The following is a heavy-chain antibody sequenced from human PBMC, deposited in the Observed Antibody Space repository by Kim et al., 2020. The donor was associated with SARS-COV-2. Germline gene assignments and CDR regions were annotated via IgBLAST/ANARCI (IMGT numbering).Heavy chain of an antibody. CDR2: IYYTGST. J-gene: IGHJ4*02. CDR3: ARYPRAVAGTGGFDY. Sequence: SETLSLTCTVSGGSISSSSYYWGWIRQPPGKGLEWIGSIYYTGSTYYNPSLKSRVTISVDTSKNQFSLKLSSVTTADTAVYYCARYPRAVAGTGGFDYSGQGALVTVSS. D-gene: IGHD6-19*01. V-gene: IGHV4-39*07. CDR1: GGSISSSSYY.